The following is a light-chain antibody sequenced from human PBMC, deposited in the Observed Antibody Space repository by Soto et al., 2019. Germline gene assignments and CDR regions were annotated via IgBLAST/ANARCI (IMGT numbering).Light chain of an antibody. J-gene: IGLJ1*01. V-gene: IGLV2-14*01. CDR2: DVN. Sequence: QSVLTQPASVSGSTGQSIAISCTGTSSDVGYYNYVSWYQQHPGKAPNVMIYDVNNRPSGVPDRFSGSKSGNAASLTISGLQAEDEADYYCSSYTSSSTYVFGTGTKVTVL. CDR3: SSYTSSSTYV. CDR1: SSDVGYYNY.